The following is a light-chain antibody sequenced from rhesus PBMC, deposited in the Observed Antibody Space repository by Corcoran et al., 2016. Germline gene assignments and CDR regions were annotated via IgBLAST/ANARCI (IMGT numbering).Light chain of an antibody. V-gene: IGKV1-22*01. Sequence: DIQMTQSPSSLSASVGDTVTITCQASQGISSWLAWYQQKPGKAPKLLVYKASSLQSGVPSRFRGIGSATEFTLTVSSLQPEEFATYYCLQDSSSPWTFGQGTKVEIK. J-gene: IGKJ1*01. CDR2: KAS. CDR3: LQDSSSPWT. CDR1: QGISSW.